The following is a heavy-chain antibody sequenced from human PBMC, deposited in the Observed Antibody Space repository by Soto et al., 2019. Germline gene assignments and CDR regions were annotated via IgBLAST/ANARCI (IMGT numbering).Heavy chain of an antibody. D-gene: IGHD3-3*01. V-gene: IGHV3-43*01. Sequence: GGSLRLSCAASGFTFDDYTMHWVRQAPGKGLEWVSLISWDGGSTYYADSVKGRFTISRDNSKNSLYLQMNSLRTEDTALYYCARATAPYDFWSGYPDYWGQGTLVTVSS. J-gene: IGHJ4*02. CDR1: GFTFDDYT. CDR2: ISWDGGST. CDR3: ARATAPYDFWSGYPDY.